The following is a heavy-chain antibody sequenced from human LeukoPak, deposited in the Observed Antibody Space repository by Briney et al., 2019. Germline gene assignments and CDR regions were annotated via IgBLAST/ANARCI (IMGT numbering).Heavy chain of an antibody. J-gene: IGHJ4*02. V-gene: IGHV4-39*07. CDR2: ILDGGST. Sequence: SETLSLTCTVSGGSISSSSYYWGWIRQPPGKGLEWIGEILDGGSTNYNPSLKSRVTISVDTSTNQFSLNLTSVTAADTAVYYCARYDSRAYYVLDYWGQGTLVTVSS. D-gene: IGHD3-22*01. CDR3: ARYDSRAYYVLDY. CDR1: GGSISSSSYY.